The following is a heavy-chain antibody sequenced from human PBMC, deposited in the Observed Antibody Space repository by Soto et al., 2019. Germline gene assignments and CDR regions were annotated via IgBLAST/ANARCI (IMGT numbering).Heavy chain of an antibody. V-gene: IGHV3-30-3*01. CDR2: ISHDVINK. Sequence: QVRLVESGGGVVQPGRSLRLSCTASGFSFSSYAMYWFRQPPVKGLEWVAVISHDVINKHYADSVKGRVTVSRDNSNHSLDLQLNSLRGEDTAMYYCARDMYSSDYFVKWFEPWGQGTLVTVSS. CDR1: GFSFSSYA. D-gene: IGHD6-19*01. J-gene: IGHJ5*02. CDR3: ARDMYSSDYFVKWFEP.